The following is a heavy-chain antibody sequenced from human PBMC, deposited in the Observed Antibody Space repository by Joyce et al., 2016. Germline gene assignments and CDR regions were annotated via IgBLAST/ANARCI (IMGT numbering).Heavy chain of an antibody. CDR2: ISHGGRT. CDR3: VRGFDSSGYYYAPDAFDV. Sequence: QVQLQQWGAGLLKPSETLSLTCAVYGGSFSVSFWTWIRQSPGKGLEWIGEISHGGRTNYNPSLESRVTISIVTSKTQFSLNLTSMTAADTAVYYCVRGFDSSGYYYAPDAFDVWGQGTKVTVSS. D-gene: IGHD3-22*01. V-gene: IGHV4-34*02. J-gene: IGHJ3*01. CDR1: GGSFSVSF.